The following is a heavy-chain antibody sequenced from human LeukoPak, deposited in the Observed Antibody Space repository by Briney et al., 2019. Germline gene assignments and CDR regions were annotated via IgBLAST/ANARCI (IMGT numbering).Heavy chain of an antibody. J-gene: IGHJ4*02. V-gene: IGHV4-34*01. Sequence: SETLSLTCAVYGGSFSGYYWSWIRQPPGKGLEWIGEINHSGSTNYNPSLKSRVTISVDTSKNQFSLKLSSVTAADTAVYYCARWSVSGGSRYWGQGTLVTVSS. CDR1: GGSFSGYY. CDR3: ARWSVSGGSRY. CDR2: INHSGST. D-gene: IGHD3-16*01.